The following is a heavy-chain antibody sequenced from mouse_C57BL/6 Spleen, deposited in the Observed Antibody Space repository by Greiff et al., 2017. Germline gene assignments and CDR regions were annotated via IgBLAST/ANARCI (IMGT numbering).Heavy chain of an antibody. CDR1: GYTFTDYY. V-gene: IGHV1-26*01. J-gene: IGHJ1*03. D-gene: IGHD1-1*01. CDR2: INPNNGGT. Sequence: EVQLQQSGPELVKPGASVKISCKASGYTFTDYYMNWVKQSHGKSLEWIGDINPNNGGTSYNQKFKGKATLTVDKSSSTAYMELRSLTSEDSAVYYCARTTVVVNWYFDVWGTGTTVTVSS. CDR3: ARTTVVVNWYFDV.